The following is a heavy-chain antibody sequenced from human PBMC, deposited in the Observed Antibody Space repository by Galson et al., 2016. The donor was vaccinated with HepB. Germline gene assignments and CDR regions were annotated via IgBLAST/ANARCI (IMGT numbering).Heavy chain of an antibody. D-gene: IGHD1-7*01. CDR2: IIPIFGTT. Sequence: SVKVSCKASRGTFKTYALSWLRQAPGQGLEWMGGIIPIFGTTKYAQQFQGRVTITADESTGSAYMELSSLRSEDTAVYYCASQITGTAGPLVRLLGRKPLKILGYFASWGQGTLVTVSS. CDR1: RGTFKTYA. V-gene: IGHV1-69*13. CDR3: ASQITGTAGPLVRLLGRKPLKILGYFAS. J-gene: IGHJ4*02.